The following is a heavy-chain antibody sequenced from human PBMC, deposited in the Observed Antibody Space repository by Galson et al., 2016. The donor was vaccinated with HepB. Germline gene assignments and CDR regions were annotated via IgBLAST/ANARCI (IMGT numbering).Heavy chain of an antibody. D-gene: IGHD2-2*01. CDR2: ISAYNGNT. Sequence: SVKVSCKASGYTFTTYGISWVRQAPGQGLEWMGWISAYNGNTNYAQKLQGRVTMTRDTSTSTPYLELRSLRSDDTAVDYCARDPRKIRYQLLEIYYYYYAMDVWGQGTTVTVSS. CDR1: GYTFTTYG. V-gene: IGHV1-18*01. CDR3: ARDPRKIRYQLLEIYYYYYAMDV. J-gene: IGHJ6*02.